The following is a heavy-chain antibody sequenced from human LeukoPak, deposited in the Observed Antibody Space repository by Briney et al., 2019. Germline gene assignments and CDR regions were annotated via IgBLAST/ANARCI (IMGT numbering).Heavy chain of an antibody. CDR2: ISGSGGST. CDR1: GFTFSSYA. D-gene: IGHD3-3*01. V-gene: IGHV3-23*01. Sequence: PGGSLRLSCAASGFTFSSYAMSWVRQAPGKGLEWVSAISGSGGSTYYADSVKGRFTISRDNSKNTLYLQMNSLRAEDTAVYYCAKGGSYYDFWSGYPYFDYWGQGTLVTVSS. CDR3: AKGGSYYDFWSGYPYFDY. J-gene: IGHJ4*02.